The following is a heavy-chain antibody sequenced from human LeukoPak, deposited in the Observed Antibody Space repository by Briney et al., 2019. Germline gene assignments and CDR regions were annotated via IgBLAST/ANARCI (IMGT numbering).Heavy chain of an antibody. CDR1: GGSISSSNW. CDR2: IYHSGST. CDR3: ARDGPYYYDSSGYYDAFDI. J-gene: IGHJ3*02. V-gene: IGHV4-4*02. D-gene: IGHD3-22*01. Sequence: PSETLSLTCAVSGGSISSSNWWSWVRQPPGKGLEWIGSIYHSGSTYYNPSLKSRVTMSLDTSKNQFSLKLSSVTAADTAVYYCARDGPYYYDSSGYYDAFDIWGQGTMVTVSS.